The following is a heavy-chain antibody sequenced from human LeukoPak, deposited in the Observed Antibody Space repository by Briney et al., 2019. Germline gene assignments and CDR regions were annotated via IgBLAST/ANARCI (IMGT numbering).Heavy chain of an antibody. J-gene: IGHJ6*02. CDR2: IKQDGSEE. Sequence: GGSLRLSCAASGFTFSSYWMSWVRQAPGKGLEWVANIKQDGSEEYYVDSVKGRFTISRDNAKNSLYLQMNSLRAEDTAVYYCARAACVSCTAYYYGMDVWGQGTTVTVSS. CDR1: GFTFSSYW. D-gene: IGHD2-2*01. V-gene: IGHV3-7*01. CDR3: ARAACVSCTAYYYGMDV.